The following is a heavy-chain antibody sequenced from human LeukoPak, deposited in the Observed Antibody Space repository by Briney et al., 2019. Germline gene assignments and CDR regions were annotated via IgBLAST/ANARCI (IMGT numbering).Heavy chain of an antibody. J-gene: IGHJ4*02. CDR1: GFTFSSYA. D-gene: IGHD2-2*01. CDR3: VVVVPAAFLDY. Sequence: PGGSLRLSCAASGFTFSSYAMSWVRQAPGKGLEWVSSISGSDGSTYYADSVKGRFTISRDNSKNTLYLQMNSLRAEDTAVYYCVVVVPAAFLDYWGQGTLVTVSS. V-gene: IGHV3-23*01. CDR2: ISGSDGST.